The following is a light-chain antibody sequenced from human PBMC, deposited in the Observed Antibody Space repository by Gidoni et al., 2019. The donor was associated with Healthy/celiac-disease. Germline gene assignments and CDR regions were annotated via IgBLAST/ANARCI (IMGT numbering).Light chain of an antibody. V-gene: IGLV4-69*01. Sequence: QLVLTQSPSASASLGASVKLTCPLSSGHISHAIAWHQQQPEKGHRYLMKLNSDGSHSKGDGIPDRFSGSSSGAERYLTISSLQSEDEADYYWQTWGTGIVVFGGGTKLTV. CDR2: LNSDGSH. CDR3: QTWGTGIVV. CDR1: SGHISHA. J-gene: IGLJ2*01.